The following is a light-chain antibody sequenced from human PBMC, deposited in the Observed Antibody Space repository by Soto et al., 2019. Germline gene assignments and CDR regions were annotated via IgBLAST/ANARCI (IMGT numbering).Light chain of an antibody. CDR2: GAS. V-gene: IGKV3-15*01. J-gene: IGKJ4*01. Sequence: EIVMTQSPATLSVSPGERATLSCRASQSVCSKLAWYQQKPGQAPRLLIYGASTRATGIPARFSGSGSGTEFTLTISSLQSEDFALYYCQQYNNWPPATFGGGTRVEIK. CDR3: QQYNNWPPAT. CDR1: QSVCSK.